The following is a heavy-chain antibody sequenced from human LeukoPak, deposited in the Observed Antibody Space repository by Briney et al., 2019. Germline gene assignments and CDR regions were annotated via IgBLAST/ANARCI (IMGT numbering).Heavy chain of an antibody. V-gene: IGHV4-34*01. J-gene: IGHJ6*03. CDR2: INHSGST. D-gene: IGHD2-2*02. CDR1: GGSFSGYY. CDR3: ARRSHDYCSSTSCYNNYYMDV. Sequence: PSETLSLTCAVYGGSFSGYYWSWIRQPPGKGLEWIGEINHSGSTNYNPSLKSRVTISVDTSKNQFSLKLSSVTAADTAVYYCARRSHDYCSSTSCYNNYYMDVWGKGTTVTISS.